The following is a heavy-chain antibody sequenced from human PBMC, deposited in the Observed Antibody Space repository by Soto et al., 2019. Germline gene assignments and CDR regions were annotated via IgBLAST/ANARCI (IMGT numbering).Heavy chain of an antibody. J-gene: IGHJ4*02. CDR3: AKDPSDCSGGSCYRAFDY. CDR2: ISGSGGST. Sequence: EVQLLESGGGLVQPGGSLRLSCAASGFTFSSYAMSWVRQAPGKGLEWVSAISGSGGSTYYADSVKGRFTISRDNSKNTRYLQMNSLRAEDTAVYYCAKDPSDCSGGSCYRAFDYWGQGTLVTVSS. CDR1: GFTFSSYA. V-gene: IGHV3-23*01. D-gene: IGHD2-15*01.